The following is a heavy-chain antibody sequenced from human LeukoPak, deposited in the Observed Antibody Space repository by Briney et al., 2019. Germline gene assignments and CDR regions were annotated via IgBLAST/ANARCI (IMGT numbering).Heavy chain of an antibody. CDR1: GFTFSSYW. V-gene: IGHV3-7*01. CDR3: ARDGAFRIYDY. J-gene: IGHJ4*02. Sequence: PGGSLRLSCAASGFTFSSYWMTWVRPAPGKGLEWVASIKQDGNEKYYVDSVKGRFTISRDNARNSLYLQMSSLRADDTAVYYCARDGAFRIYDYWGQGTLVTVSS. D-gene: IGHD3-3*02. CDR2: IKQDGNEK.